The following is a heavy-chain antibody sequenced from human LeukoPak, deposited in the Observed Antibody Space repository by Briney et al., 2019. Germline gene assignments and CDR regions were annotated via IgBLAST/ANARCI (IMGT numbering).Heavy chain of an antibody. D-gene: IGHD3-3*01. Sequence: VASVKVSCKTSGYTFTGYGINWVRQAPGQGLEWMGWISASNGNTNYAQKLQGRVTMTTDTSTSTAYMELRSLRSDDTAVYYCARELYDFWSGYYTGMAGYWGQGTLVTVSS. V-gene: IGHV1-18*01. CDR1: GYTFTGYG. J-gene: IGHJ4*02. CDR2: ISASNGNT. CDR3: ARELYDFWSGYYTGMAGY.